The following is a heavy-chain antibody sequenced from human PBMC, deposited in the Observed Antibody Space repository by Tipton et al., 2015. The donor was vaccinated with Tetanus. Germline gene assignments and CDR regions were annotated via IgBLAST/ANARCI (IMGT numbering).Heavy chain of an antibody. CDR2: IYYSGST. V-gene: IGHV4-31*03. CDR1: GGSISSGGYY. D-gene: IGHD1-26*01. J-gene: IGHJ4*02. CDR3: ARDQARGARGWNYFDG. Sequence: TLSLTCTVSGGSISSGGYYWSWIRQHPGKGLEWIGDIYYSGSTYYNPSLKSRVTISVDTSKNQFSLKLKSVTAADTAAYYCARDQARGARGWNYFDGGGQGTLVSVPS.